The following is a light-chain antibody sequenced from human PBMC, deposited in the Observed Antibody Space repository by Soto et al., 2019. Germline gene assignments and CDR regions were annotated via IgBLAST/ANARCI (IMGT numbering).Light chain of an antibody. CDR3: AAWDDRPNGPTNV. J-gene: IGLJ1*01. V-gene: IGLV1-44*01. CDR2: SNN. CDR1: SSNIGSNT. Sequence: QSVLTQPPSASGTPGQRVTISCSGSSSNIGSNTVNWYQQLPGTAPKRLIYSNNQRPSGVRGRVSGSKSGTSASLAISGLQSEDDADYHCAAWDDRPNGPTNVVGNGTKVPVL.